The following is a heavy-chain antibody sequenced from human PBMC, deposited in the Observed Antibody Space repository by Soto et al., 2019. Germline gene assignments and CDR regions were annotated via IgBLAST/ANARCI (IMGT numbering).Heavy chain of an antibody. CDR1: GFTFSSYG. CDR2: ISYDGSNK. CDR3: AREHNDYGGNSFDY. V-gene: IGHV3-30*03. Sequence: GGSLRLSCAASGFTFSSYGMHWVRQAPGKGLEWVAVISYDGSNKYYADSVKGRFTISRDNSKNTLYLQMNSLRAEDTAVYYCAREHNDYGGNSFDYWGQGTLVTVSS. J-gene: IGHJ4*02. D-gene: IGHD4-17*01.